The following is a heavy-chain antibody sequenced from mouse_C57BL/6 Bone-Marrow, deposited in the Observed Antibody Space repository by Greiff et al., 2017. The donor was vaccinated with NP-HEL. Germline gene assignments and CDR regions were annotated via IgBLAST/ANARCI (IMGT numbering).Heavy chain of an antibody. J-gene: IGHJ4*01. CDR1: GYTFTSYW. CDR2: IDPSDSYT. CDR3: ARWGLTTVVGDHYAMDY. D-gene: IGHD1-1*01. V-gene: IGHV1-69*01. Sequence: QVQLQQPGAELVMPGASVKLSCKASGYTFTSYWMHWVKQRPGQGLEWIGEIDPSDSYTNYNQKFQGKSTLTVDKSSSTAYMQLSSLTSEDSAVHYCARWGLTTVVGDHYAMDYWGQGTSVTVSS.